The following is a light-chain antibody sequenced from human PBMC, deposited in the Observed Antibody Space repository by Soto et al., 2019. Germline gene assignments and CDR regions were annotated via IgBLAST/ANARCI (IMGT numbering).Light chain of an antibody. Sequence: IVLTQSPGTLSLSTGERTTLSCRASQTVRNNYLAWYQQKPGQAPRLPIYDASSRATGIPDRFSGGGSGTDFTLTISRLEPEDFAVYYCQQFSSYPLTFGGGTKVDI. V-gene: IGKV3-20*01. CDR1: QTVRNNY. J-gene: IGKJ4*01. CDR3: QQFSSYPLT. CDR2: DAS.